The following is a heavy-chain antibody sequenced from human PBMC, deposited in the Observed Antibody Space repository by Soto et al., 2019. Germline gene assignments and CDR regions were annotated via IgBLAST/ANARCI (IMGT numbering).Heavy chain of an antibody. D-gene: IGHD5-12*01. CDR1: DYTFTNYD. J-gene: IGHJ6*02. CDR2: ISISKGKT. CDR3: ARKGYTGNFGLDV. Sequence: QVQLVQSGAEVKRPGASVKVSCKASDYTFTNYDVAWVGRAPGQGLQWMGWISISKGKTYYEQSFQGRVTMTTDTVTTTGYMEVRSLRSDDTAVYYCARKGYTGNFGLDVWGQGTTVTVSS. V-gene: IGHV1-18*01.